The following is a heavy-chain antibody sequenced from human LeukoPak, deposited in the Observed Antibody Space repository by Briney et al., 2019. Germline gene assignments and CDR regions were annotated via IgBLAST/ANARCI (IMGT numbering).Heavy chain of an antibody. CDR2: ISAYNGNT. Sequence: ASVKVSCKASGYTFTSYGISWVRQAPGQGLEWMGWISAYNGNTNYAQKLQGRVTMTRNTSISTAYMELSSLRSEDTAVYYCARRRAVLWFGELLRGNNWFDPWGQGTLVTVSS. V-gene: IGHV1-18*01. J-gene: IGHJ5*02. D-gene: IGHD3-10*01. CDR1: GYTFTSYG. CDR3: ARRRAVLWFGELLRGNNWFDP.